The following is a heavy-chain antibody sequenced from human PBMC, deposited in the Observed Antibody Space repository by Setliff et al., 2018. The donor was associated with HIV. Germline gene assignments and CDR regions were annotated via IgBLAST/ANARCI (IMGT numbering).Heavy chain of an antibody. Sequence: PGGSLRLSCVASGFAFSDYWMSWVRQAPGKGLEWVATINEDGSKKYYGVSVKGRFTISRDNAKKSLYLQMNSLRGDDTAVYYCARGLERTNTLFGVVSIWLDPWGQGTLVTVSS. CDR3: ARGLERTNTLFGVVSIWLDP. V-gene: IGHV3-7*03. D-gene: IGHD3-3*01. CDR1: GFAFSDYW. J-gene: IGHJ5*02. CDR2: INEDGSKK.